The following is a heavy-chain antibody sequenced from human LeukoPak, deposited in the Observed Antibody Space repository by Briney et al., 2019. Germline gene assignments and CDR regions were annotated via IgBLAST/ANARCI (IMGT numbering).Heavy chain of an antibody. CDR1: GGSFSGYY. D-gene: IGHD3-10*01. Sequence: SETLSLTCAVYGGSFSGYYWSWIRQPPGKGLEWIGEINHSGSTNYNPSLKSRVTISVDTSKNQFSLKLSSVTAADTAVYYCARLYYYGSGSYYVPPKYYFDYWGQGTLVTVSS. J-gene: IGHJ4*02. V-gene: IGHV4-34*01. CDR3: ARLYYYGSGSYYVPPKYYFDY. CDR2: INHSGST.